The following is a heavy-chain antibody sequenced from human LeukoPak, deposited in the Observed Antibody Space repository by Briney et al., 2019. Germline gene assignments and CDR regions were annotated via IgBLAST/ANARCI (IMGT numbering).Heavy chain of an antibody. V-gene: IGHV4-39*01. CDR3: ARLAGSGSYFDLYFDY. D-gene: IGHD3-10*01. CDR2: IYYSGST. CDR1: GGSISSSSYY. J-gene: IGHJ4*02. Sequence: SETLSLTCTVSGGSISSSSYYWGWLRQPPGTGLEWIGSIYYSGSTYYNPSLKSRVTISVDTSKNQFSLKLSSVTAADTAVYYCARLAGSGSYFDLYFDYWGQETLVTVSS.